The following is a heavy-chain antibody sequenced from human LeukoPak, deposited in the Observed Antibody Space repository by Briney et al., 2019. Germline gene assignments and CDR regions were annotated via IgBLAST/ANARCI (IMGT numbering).Heavy chain of an antibody. J-gene: IGHJ5*02. V-gene: IGHV1-2*02. CDR3: ARERITMIHGWFDH. CDR1: GYTFTDYY. D-gene: IGHD3-22*01. Sequence: GASVKVSCKASGYTFTDYYMHWVRQAPGQGLEWMGWINPDTGDTNYAQRFQGRVTMTRDTSISTAYMELSRLRSDDTAVYHCARERITMIHGWFDHWGQGTLVTVSS. CDR2: INPDTGDT.